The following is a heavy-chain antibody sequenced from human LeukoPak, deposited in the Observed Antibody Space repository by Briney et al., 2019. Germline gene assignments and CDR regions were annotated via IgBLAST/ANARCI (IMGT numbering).Heavy chain of an antibody. D-gene: IGHD3-9*01. Sequence: SETLSLTCSVSGGSISSYYWSWIRQPPGKGLEFIGYIAASGTTKHNPSLKSRVTISMDTSKNQFSLELTSVTAADTAVYYCARFPYFEGFDYWGQGTQVIVSS. CDR3: ARFPYFEGFDY. CDR2: IAASGTT. CDR1: GGSISSYY. J-gene: IGHJ4*02. V-gene: IGHV4-4*08.